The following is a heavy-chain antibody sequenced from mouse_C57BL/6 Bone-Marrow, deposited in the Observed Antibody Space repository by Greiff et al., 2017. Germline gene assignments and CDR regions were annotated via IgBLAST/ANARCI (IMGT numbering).Heavy chain of an antibody. CDR2: IHPNSGST. D-gene: IGHD2-4*01. CDR3: AREGEFYDYLRGAMDY. CDR1: GYTFTSYW. Sequence: QVQLKQPGAELVKPGASVKLSCKASGYTFTSYWMHWVKQRPGQGLEWIGMIHPNSGSTNYNEKFKSKATLTVDKSSSTAYMQLSSLTSADSAVYYCAREGEFYDYLRGAMDYWGQGTSVTVSS. V-gene: IGHV1-64*01. J-gene: IGHJ4*01.